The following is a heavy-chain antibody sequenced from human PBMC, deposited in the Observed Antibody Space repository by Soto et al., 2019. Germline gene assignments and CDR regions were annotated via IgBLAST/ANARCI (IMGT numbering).Heavy chain of an antibody. CDR1: RYIFTNYG. CDR2: ITTYNGNT. J-gene: IGHJ6*02. Sequence: QVQLVQSGVEVREPGASVKVSCKAVRYIFTNYGVSWVRQAPGQGLEWMGWITTYNGNTEYAQKFQGRVTMTTDASTSTAYMGLGSLRSDDTAIYYCARALTGYGMDVWGQGTTVTVSS. V-gene: IGHV1-18*01. CDR3: ARALTGYGMDV.